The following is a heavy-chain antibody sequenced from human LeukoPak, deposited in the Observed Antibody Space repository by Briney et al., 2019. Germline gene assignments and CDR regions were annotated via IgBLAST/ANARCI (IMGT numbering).Heavy chain of an antibody. J-gene: IGHJ4*02. Sequence: TGGSLRLSCAASGFTFSSYGTHWVRQAPGKGLEWVAFIRYDGSNKYYADSVKGRFTISRDNSKNTLYLQMNSLRAEDTAVYYCAKDRSSGSYPYYFDYWGQGTLVTVSS. CDR3: AKDRSSGSYPYYFDY. CDR1: GFTFSSYG. V-gene: IGHV3-30*02. D-gene: IGHD1-26*01. CDR2: IRYDGSNK.